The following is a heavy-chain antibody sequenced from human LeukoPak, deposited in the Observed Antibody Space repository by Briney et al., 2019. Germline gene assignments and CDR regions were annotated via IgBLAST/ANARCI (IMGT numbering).Heavy chain of an antibody. CDR1: GFTFSNYG. D-gene: IGHD2-21*02. CDR2: ISYDGSNK. CDR3: AKAPDFYYYYGMDV. J-gene: IGHJ6*02. V-gene: IGHV3-30*18. Sequence: PGGSLRLSCAASGFTFSNYGMHWVRQAPGKGLEWVAVISYDGSNKYYADSVKGRFTISRDNSKNTLYLQMNSLRAEDTAVYYCAKAPDFYYYYGMDVWGQGTTVTVSS.